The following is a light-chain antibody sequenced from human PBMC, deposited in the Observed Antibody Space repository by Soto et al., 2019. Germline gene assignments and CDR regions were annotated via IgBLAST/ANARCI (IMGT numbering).Light chain of an antibody. V-gene: IGKV1-33*01. J-gene: IGKJ3*01. CDR1: QDISNY. CDR3: QHYDNLPPNT. Sequence: DIQMTQSPSSLSASVGDRVTITCQASQDISNYRLGIRGPSRFSGSGSGTDFTFTISSLQPEDIATYYCQHYDNLPPNTFGPGTKVDIK.